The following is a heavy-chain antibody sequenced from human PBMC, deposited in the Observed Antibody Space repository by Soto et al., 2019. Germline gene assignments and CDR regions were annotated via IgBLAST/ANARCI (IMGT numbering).Heavy chain of an antibody. J-gene: IGHJ6*02. D-gene: IGHD3-10*01. Sequence: GGSLRLSCAASGFTFSSYGMHWVRQAPGKGLEWVAVISYDGSNKYYADSVKGRFTISRDNSKNTLYLQMNSLRAEDTAVYYCAKDLIRNMVRGVIITTPLDVWGQGTTVTVSS. CDR3: AKDLIRNMVRGVIITTPLDV. V-gene: IGHV3-30*18. CDR2: ISYDGSNK. CDR1: GFTFSSYG.